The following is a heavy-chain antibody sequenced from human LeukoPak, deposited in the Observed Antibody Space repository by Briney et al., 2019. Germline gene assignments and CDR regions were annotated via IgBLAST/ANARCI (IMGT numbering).Heavy chain of an antibody. CDR3: ARHESYYDSSGLPSDY. CDR2: IYPGDSDT. CDR1: GYSFTSYW. Sequence: GESLQISCQGSGYSFTSYWIGWVRQMPGKGLEWMGIIYPGDSDTRYSPSFQGQVTISADKSISTAYLQWSSLKASDTAMYYCARHESYYDSSGLPSDYWGQGTLVTVSS. J-gene: IGHJ4*02. V-gene: IGHV5-51*01. D-gene: IGHD3-22*01.